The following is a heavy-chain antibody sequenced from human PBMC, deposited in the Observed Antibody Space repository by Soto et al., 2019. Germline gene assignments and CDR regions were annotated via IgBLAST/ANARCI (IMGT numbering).Heavy chain of an antibody. D-gene: IGHD6-6*01. CDR3: AKDPIPYSSSYDLDH. Sequence: EVQLLESGGGLVQPGGSLRLSCVASGFSFSGFAMSWVRQAPGKGLVWVSSITGTGVSIYYADSVRGRFTISRDNSKXXXXXXXXXXXXXXXXRYYCAKDPIPYSSSYDLDHWGRGALVTVSS. CDR1: GFSFSGFA. CDR2: ITGTGVSI. J-gene: IGHJ4*01. V-gene: IGHV3-23*01.